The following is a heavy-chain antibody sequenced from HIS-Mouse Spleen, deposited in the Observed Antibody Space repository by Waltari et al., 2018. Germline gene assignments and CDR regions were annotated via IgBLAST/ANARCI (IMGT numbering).Heavy chain of an antibody. CDR1: GGSIRSYY. J-gene: IGHJ3*02. D-gene: IGHD3-3*01. CDR3: ARDFHDFWSGYYGGDKKHDAFDI. V-gene: IGHV4-4*07. CDR2: SYTSGST. Sequence: QVQLQESGPGLVKPSETLSLTCTVSGGSIRSYYWSWIRRPAGKGLGWLGRSYTSGSTNYNPSLKSRVTMSVDTSKNQFSLKLSSVTAADTAVYYCARDFHDFWSGYYGGDKKHDAFDIWGQGTMVTVSS.